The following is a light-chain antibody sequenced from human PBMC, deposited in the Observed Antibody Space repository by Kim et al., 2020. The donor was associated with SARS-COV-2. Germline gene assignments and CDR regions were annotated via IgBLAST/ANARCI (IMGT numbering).Light chain of an antibody. CDR3: QQYNYWWT. Sequence: TVMTQSPATLSVSPGGTATLSCRASQSVSNNLAWYQQKPGQAPRLLIYGASTRATGIPARFSGSGSGTEFTLTISSLQSEDFGVYYCQQYNYWWTFGQVTKVDIK. CDR2: GAS. CDR1: QSVSNN. J-gene: IGKJ1*01. V-gene: IGKV3-15*01.